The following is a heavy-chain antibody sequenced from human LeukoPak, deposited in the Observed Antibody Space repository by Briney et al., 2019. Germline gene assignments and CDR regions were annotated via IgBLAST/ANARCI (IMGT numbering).Heavy chain of an antibody. J-gene: IGHJ4*02. D-gene: IGHD3-10*01. CDR3: AREGVPALFGY. V-gene: IGHV3-7*03. CDR1: GFTFSSYW. CDR2: INHNGNVN. Sequence: GGSLRLSCAASGFTFSSYWMNWARQAPGKGLEWVASINHNGNVNYYVDSVKGRFTISRDNAKNSLYLQMNSLRAEDTAVYYCAREGVPALFGYWGQGTLVTVSS.